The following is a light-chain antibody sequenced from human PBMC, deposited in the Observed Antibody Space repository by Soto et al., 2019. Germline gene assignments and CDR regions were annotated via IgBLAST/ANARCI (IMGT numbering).Light chain of an antibody. CDR3: QQRSNWRVT. J-gene: IGKJ4*01. V-gene: IGKV3-11*01. CDR2: DAS. Sequence: IVLTQSPATLSLSPWERATLSCRASQSVSSYLAWYQQKPGQAPRLLIYDASNRATGIPARFSGSGSGTDFTLTISSLEPEDIAVYYCQQRSNWRVTFGGGTKVDIK. CDR1: QSVSSY.